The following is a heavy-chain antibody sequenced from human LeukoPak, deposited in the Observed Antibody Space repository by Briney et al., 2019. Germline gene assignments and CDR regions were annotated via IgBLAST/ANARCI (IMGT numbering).Heavy chain of an antibody. Sequence: GGSLRLSCAAFGFTVSSNYMSWVRQAPGKGLEWVSVIYSGGSTYYADSVKGRFTISRDNSKNTLYLQMNSLRAEDTAVYYCASPPDCSSTSCYTVDAFNIWGQGTMVTVSS. CDR3: ASPPDCSSTSCYTVDAFNI. CDR1: GFTVSSNY. D-gene: IGHD2-2*02. J-gene: IGHJ3*02. CDR2: IYSGGST. V-gene: IGHV3-66*01.